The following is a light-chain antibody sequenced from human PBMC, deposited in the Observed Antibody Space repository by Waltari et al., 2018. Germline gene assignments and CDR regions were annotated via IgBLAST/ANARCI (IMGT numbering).Light chain of an antibody. Sequence: SYDLTQPGAVTVALGQTATITCDGDNLGSQYVSWYQQRPGQAPLLVIYRDKERPSGISEGFSASNSGRTATLAISRAQAGDEGDYVCQVWDSNTGRVFGGGTKVTVL. J-gene: IGLJ3*02. V-gene: IGLV3-9*01. CDR3: QVWDSNTGRV. CDR2: RDK. CDR1: NLGSQY.